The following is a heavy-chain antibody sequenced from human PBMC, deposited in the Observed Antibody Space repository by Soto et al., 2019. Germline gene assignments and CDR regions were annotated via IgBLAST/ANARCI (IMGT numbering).Heavy chain of an antibody. J-gene: IGHJ4*02. V-gene: IGHV3-21*01. CDR1: GLTFSSYS. Sequence: EVQLVESGGGLVKPGGSLRLSCAASGLTFSSYSMNWVRQAPGKGLEWVSSISSGDSYIYYADSVRGRFTISRDNAENSLYLQMNSLRVEDTAVYYCVAYPEGTWFMRDWGQGALVTVSS. CDR3: VAYPEGTWFMRD. CDR2: ISSGDSYI. D-gene: IGHD1-7*01.